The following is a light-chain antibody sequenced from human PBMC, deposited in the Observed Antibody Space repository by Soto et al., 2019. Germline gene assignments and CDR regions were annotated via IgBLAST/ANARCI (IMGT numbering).Light chain of an antibody. V-gene: IGKV3-15*01. Sequence: DIVMTQSPATLSVSPGERATLSCRASQSVSSNLAWYQQKPGQAPRLLIYGASTRATGIPARFSGSGSGTEFTLTISSLQSEDLAVYYCQQYNNWPPWSFGQRTKVEIK. CDR3: QQYNNWPPWS. CDR2: GAS. J-gene: IGKJ1*01. CDR1: QSVSSN.